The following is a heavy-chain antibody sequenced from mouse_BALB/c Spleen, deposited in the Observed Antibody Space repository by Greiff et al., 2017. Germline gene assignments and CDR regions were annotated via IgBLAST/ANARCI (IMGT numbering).Heavy chain of an antibody. CDR2: INSNGGST. CDR1: GFTFSSYG. V-gene: IGHV5-6-3*01. J-gene: IGHJ3*01. CDR3: ARDTPVRSWFAY. Sequence: EVMLVESGGGLVQPGGSLKLSCAASGFTFSSYGMSWVRQTPDKRLELVATINSNGGSTYYPDSVKGRFTISRDNAKNTLYLQMSSLKSEDTAMYYCARDTPVRSWFAYWGQGTLVTVSA. D-gene: IGHD2-14*01.